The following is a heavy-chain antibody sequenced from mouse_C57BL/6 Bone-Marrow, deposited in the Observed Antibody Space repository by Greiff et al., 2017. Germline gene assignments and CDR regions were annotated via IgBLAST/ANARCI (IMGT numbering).Heavy chain of an antibody. D-gene: IGHD2-4*01. Sequence: QVQLQQPGAELVMPGASVKMSCKASGYTFTSYWITWVKQRPGQGLEWIGDIYPGSGSTNYNEKFKSKATLTVDTSSSTAYMQLSSLTSEDSAVYYCANIYYDGYYAMDYWGQGTSVTVSS. J-gene: IGHJ4*01. CDR1: GYTFTSYW. V-gene: IGHV1-55*01. CDR3: ANIYYDGYYAMDY. CDR2: IYPGSGST.